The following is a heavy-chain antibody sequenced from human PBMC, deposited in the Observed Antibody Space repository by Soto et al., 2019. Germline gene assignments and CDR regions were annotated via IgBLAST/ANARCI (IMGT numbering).Heavy chain of an antibody. J-gene: IGHJ3*02. V-gene: IGHV1-24*01. CDR2: FDPEGGET. D-gene: IGHD6-19*01. CDR3: ATDRGSGWPRQAFDI. CDR1: GYTLTELS. Sequence: GASVKVSLKVSGYTLTELSMHWVRQAPGKGLEWMGGFDPEGGETIYAQKFQGRVTMTEDTSTDTAYMELSSLRSEDTAVYYCATDRGSGWPRQAFDIWGQGTMVTVSS.